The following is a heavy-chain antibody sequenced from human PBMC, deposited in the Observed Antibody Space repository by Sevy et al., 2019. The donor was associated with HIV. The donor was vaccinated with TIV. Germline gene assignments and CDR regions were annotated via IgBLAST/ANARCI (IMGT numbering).Heavy chain of an antibody. J-gene: IGHJ3*02. D-gene: IGHD3-10*02. V-gene: IGHV3-23*01. CDR1: EITLSNYA. Sequence: GGSLRLSCAASEITLSNYAMNWVRQAPGRGLEWVSGMSGRGDSTYYVDSVKGRFTISRDISKNTVYMQMNSLRAEDTAVYYCAKDRITVIGDAFDIWGQGTMVTVSS. CDR3: AKDRITVIGDAFDI. CDR2: MSGRGDST.